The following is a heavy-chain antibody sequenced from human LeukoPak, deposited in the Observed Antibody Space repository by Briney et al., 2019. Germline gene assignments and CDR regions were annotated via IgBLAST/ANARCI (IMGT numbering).Heavy chain of an antibody. D-gene: IGHD1-26*01. CDR2: INPNSGGT. CDR3: AGGWELLYDAFDI. J-gene: IGHJ3*02. V-gene: IGHV1-2*02. Sequence: GASVKVSCKASGYTFTGYYMHWVRQAPGQGLEWMGWINPNSGGTNYAQKFQGRVTMTRDTSISTAHMELSRLRSDDTAVYYCAGGWELLYDAFDIWGQGTMVTVSS. CDR1: GYTFTGYY.